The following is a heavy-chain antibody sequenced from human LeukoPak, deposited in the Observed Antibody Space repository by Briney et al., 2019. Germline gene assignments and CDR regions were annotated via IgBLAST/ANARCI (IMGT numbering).Heavy chain of an antibody. V-gene: IGHV1-18*01. Sequence: ASVKVSCKTSGYTFSTYGITWGRRAPGQGFQWMGWISAHSGNTKYAENLQARIALTTDTSATTAYMELRSLTSDDTAVYYCARDLSSGGWTLEFDYWGQGSLVTVAS. CDR1: GYTFSTYG. J-gene: IGHJ4*02. CDR3: ARDLSSGGWTLEFDY. CDR2: ISAHSGNT. D-gene: IGHD1-1*01.